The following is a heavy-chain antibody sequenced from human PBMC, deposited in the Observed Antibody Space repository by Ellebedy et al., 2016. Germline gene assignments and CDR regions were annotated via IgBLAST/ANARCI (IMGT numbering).Heavy chain of an antibody. D-gene: IGHD2-21*01. CDR2: FDPEDGET. J-gene: IGHJ3*02. CDR3: ATSGDSDAFDI. Sequence: ASVKVSXXVSGYTLTELSMHWVRQAPGKGLEWMGGFDPEDGETIYAQKFQGRVTMTEDTSTDTAYMELSSLRSEDTAVYYCATSGDSDAFDIWGQGTMVTVSS. CDR1: GYTLTELS. V-gene: IGHV1-24*01.